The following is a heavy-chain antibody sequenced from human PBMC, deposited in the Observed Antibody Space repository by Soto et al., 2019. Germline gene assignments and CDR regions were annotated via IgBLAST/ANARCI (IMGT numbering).Heavy chain of an antibody. Sequence: QVQLVESGGGVVQPGRSLRLSCAASGFTFSNYAMHWVRQAPGKGLEWVSVISYDGSSKTYGDSVKGRFTISRDNSKSTLYLQRNSLRPEETAVYYCARRQQSARRGVVGDWFDPWGQGTLVTVSS. V-gene: IGHV3-30-3*01. D-gene: IGHD6-6*01. CDR2: ISYDGSSK. CDR1: GFTFSNYA. J-gene: IGHJ5*02. CDR3: ARRQQSARRGVVGDWFDP.